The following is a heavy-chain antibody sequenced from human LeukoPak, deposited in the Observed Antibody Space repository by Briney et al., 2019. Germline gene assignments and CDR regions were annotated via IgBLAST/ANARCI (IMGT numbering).Heavy chain of an antibody. V-gene: IGHV4-59*12. CDR3: ARVLEGSSGQHWYFDL. J-gene: IGHJ2*01. D-gene: IGHD6-19*01. Sequence: PSETLSLTCTVSGGSISSYYWSWIRQPPGKGLERIGYMYYSGSTNYNPSLKSRVTISVDTSKNQFSLRLSSVTAADTAVYYCARVLEGSSGQHWYFDLWGRGTLVTVSS. CDR2: MYYSGST. CDR1: GGSISSYY.